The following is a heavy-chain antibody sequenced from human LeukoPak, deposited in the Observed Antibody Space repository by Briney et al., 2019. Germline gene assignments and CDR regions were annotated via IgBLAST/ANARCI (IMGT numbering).Heavy chain of an antibody. J-gene: IGHJ4*02. Sequence: GGSLRLSCAASGFTFSSYAMSWVRQAPGKGLEWVSAISGSGGSTCYADSVKGRFTISRDNSKNTLYLQMNSLRAEDTAVYYCARTYYYDSSGLDYWGQGTLVTVSS. D-gene: IGHD3-22*01. V-gene: IGHV3-23*01. CDR3: ARTYYYDSSGLDY. CDR2: ISGSGGST. CDR1: GFTFSSYA.